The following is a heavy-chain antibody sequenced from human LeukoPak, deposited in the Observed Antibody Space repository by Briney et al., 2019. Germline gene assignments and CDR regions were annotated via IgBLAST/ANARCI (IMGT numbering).Heavy chain of an antibody. Sequence: GASVKVSCKASGYTFTSYDINWVRQATGQGLEWMGWINPNGGNTDYAQKFRDRVTLHRTTSINTAYLGLGILRSEDTAVYYCARESLMASHNWFDPWGQGTLVTVSS. V-gene: IGHV1-8*01. J-gene: IGHJ5*02. CDR1: GYTFTSYD. CDR2: INPNGGNT. CDR3: ARESLMASHNWFDP. D-gene: IGHD3-10*01.